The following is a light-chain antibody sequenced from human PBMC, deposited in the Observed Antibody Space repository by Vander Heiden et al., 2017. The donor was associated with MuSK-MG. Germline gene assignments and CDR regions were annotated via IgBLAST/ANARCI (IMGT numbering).Light chain of an antibody. CDR1: QTATSSY. V-gene: IGKV3-20*01. Sequence: EIVLTQSPGTLSLSPGERATLSCRASQTATSSYLDWYQQKPGQAPRLLIYGASSRATGIPDRFSGSGSGTDFTFTISRLEPEDFAVYYCQQDGSSLYTFGQGTKLEIK. CDR2: GAS. J-gene: IGKJ2*01. CDR3: QQDGSSLYT.